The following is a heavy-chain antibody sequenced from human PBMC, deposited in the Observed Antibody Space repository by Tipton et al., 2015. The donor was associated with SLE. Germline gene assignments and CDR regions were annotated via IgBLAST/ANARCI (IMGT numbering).Heavy chain of an antibody. Sequence: GSLRLSCAASGFTFSSNYMSWIRQAPGKGLEWVSVIHSGGRTFYADSVTGRFTISRDNSKNTFFLQMNSLKPEDTAVYYCARDPADFWGGYSDYYFYYGLDVWGQGTTVTVSS. CDR2: IHSGGRT. J-gene: IGHJ6*02. V-gene: IGHV3-66*01. D-gene: IGHD3-3*01. CDR3: ARDPADFWGGYSDYYFYYGLDV. CDR1: GFTFSSNY.